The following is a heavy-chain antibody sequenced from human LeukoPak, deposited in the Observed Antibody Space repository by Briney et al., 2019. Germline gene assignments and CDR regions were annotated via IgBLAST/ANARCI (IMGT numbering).Heavy chain of an antibody. D-gene: IGHD3-10*01. CDR2: ISSSSSTI. J-gene: IGHJ6*03. Sequence: PGGSLRLSCAASGFTFNSYEMNWVRQAPGKGLEWVSYISSSSSTIYYADSVKGRFTISRDNAKNSLYLQMNSLRAEDTAVYYCARDCLTMVRGVVVTSYYYYMDVWGKGTTVTVSS. V-gene: IGHV3-48*01. CDR1: GFTFNSYE. CDR3: ARDCLTMVRGVVVTSYYYYMDV.